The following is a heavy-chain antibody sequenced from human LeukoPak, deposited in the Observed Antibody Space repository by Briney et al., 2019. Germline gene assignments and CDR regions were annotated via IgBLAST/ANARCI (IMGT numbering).Heavy chain of an antibody. J-gene: IGHJ1*01. D-gene: IGHD2-15*01. CDR2: FDPEDGET. Sequence: ASVKVSCKVSGYTLTELSMHWVRQAPGKGLEWMGGFDPEDGETIYAQKFQGRVTMTEDTSTDTAYMELSSLRSEDTAVYYCATDSFRYCSGGSCYPSEYFQHWGQGTLVTVSS. V-gene: IGHV1-24*01. CDR1: GYTLTELS. CDR3: ATDSFRYCSGGSCYPSEYFQH.